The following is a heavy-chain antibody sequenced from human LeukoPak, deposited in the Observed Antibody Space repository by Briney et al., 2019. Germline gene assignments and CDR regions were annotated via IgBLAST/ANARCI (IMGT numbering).Heavy chain of an antibody. Sequence: ASETLSLTCAVYGGSFSGYYWSWIRQPPGKGLEWIGEINHSGSTNYNPSLKSRVTISVDTSKNQFSLKLSSVTAADTAVYYCARGYCSSTSCREYNWIDPWGQGTLVTVSS. CDR1: GGSFSGYY. J-gene: IGHJ5*02. CDR2: INHSGST. CDR3: ARGYCSSTSCREYNWIDP. V-gene: IGHV4-34*01. D-gene: IGHD2-2*01.